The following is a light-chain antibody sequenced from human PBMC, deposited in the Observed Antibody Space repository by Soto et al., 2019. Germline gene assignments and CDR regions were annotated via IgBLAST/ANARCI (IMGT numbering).Light chain of an antibody. V-gene: IGKV1-5*01. J-gene: IGKJ1*01. Sequence: DLQMTQTPSTLSAYVGDRVTITCRASQSISSWLAWYQQKPGKAPKLLIYDASSLESGVPSRFSGSGSGTEFTLTISSLEPEDFAVYYCQQRSNWPPTFGQGTKVDI. CDR1: QSISSW. CDR2: DAS. CDR3: QQRSNWPPT.